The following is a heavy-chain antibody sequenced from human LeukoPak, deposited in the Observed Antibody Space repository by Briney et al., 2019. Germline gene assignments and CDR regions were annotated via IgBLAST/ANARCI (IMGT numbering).Heavy chain of an antibody. Sequence: SETLSLTCTVSGGSISSSSYYWGWIRQPPGKGLEWIGSIYYSGSTYYNPSLKSRVTISVDTSKNQFSLKLSSVTAADTAVYYCATSTRGSGSYCNPFDYWGQGTLVTVSS. D-gene: IGHD3-10*01. V-gene: IGHV4-39*01. CDR2: IYYSGST. CDR3: ATSTRGSGSYCNPFDY. CDR1: GGSISSSSYY. J-gene: IGHJ4*02.